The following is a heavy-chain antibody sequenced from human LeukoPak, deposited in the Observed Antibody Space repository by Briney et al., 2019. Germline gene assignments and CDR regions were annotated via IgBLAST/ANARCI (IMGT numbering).Heavy chain of an antibody. V-gene: IGHV3-53*01. Sequence: QPGGSLRLSCAASGFTVSTSHMMWIRQAPGKGLEWVSVIYRGETTHYADSVKGRFTISRDNSKNTLYLQMNSLRAEDTAVYYCARESVCSGGSCSVYFDYWGQGTLVTVSS. D-gene: IGHD2-15*01. J-gene: IGHJ4*02. CDR1: GFTVSTSH. CDR3: ARESVCSGGSCSVYFDY. CDR2: IYRGETT.